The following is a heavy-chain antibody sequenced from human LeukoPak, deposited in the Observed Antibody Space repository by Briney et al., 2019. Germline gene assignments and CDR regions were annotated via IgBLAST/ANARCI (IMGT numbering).Heavy chain of an antibody. D-gene: IGHD6-25*01. J-gene: IGHJ6*02. Sequence: GGSLRLSCAASGFTFSDYYMSWIRQAPGKGLEWVSYISSSGSTIYYADSVKGRFTISRDNSKNTLYLQMKSLRAEDTAVYYCAKAIVAAVHDYGMDVWGQGTTVTVSS. V-gene: IGHV3-11*01. CDR3: AKAIVAAVHDYGMDV. CDR1: GFTFSDYY. CDR2: ISSSGSTI.